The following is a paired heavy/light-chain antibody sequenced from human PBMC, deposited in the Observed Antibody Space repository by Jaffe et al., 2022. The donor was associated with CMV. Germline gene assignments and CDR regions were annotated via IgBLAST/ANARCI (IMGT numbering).Heavy chain of an antibody. CDR1: VFTVSSND. D-gene: IGHD2-15*01. CDR3: ARGGGAKRGTENWFAP. CDR2: INSGGTT. V-gene: IGHV3-66*01. J-gene: IGHJ5*02. Sequence: EVYLVESGGGLVQPGGTLRLSCAASVFTVSSNDMSWVRQAPGKGLEWVSTINSGGTTNYADSVRGRFTISRDDPKNILNLQMNSLRAEDTAVYYCARGGGAKRGTENWFAPWGQGTLVTVST.
Light chain of an antibody. J-gene: IGLJ2*01. CDR1: SSNIGAGYD. CDR2: GNS. CDR3: QSHDSSLNGVV. V-gene: IGLV1-40*01. Sequence: QSVLTQPPSVSGAPGQRVTISCTGSSSNIGAGYDVQWYQQLLGTAPKLLIYGNSNRPSGVPDRFSGSKFGTSASLAITGLQAEDEADYYCQSHDSSLNGVVFGGGTKLTVL.